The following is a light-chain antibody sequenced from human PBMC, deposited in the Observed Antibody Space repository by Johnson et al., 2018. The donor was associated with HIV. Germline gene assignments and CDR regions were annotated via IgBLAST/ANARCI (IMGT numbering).Light chain of an antibody. CDR3: GTWDSSLRVLYV. J-gene: IGLJ1*01. CDR2: DND. Sequence: QSVLTQPPSVSAAPGQKVTISCSGSNSNIGKSSVSWYQQFPGTAPKLLIYDNDKRPSGIPDRFSGSRSGTSATLGITGLQPGDEADYYCGTWDSSLRVLYVFGTGTKVTVL. V-gene: IGLV1-51*01. CDR1: NSNIGKSS.